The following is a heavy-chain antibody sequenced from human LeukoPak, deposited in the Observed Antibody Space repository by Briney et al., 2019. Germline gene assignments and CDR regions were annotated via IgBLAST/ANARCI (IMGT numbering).Heavy chain of an antibody. V-gene: IGHV3-21*01. CDR1: GFTFSSYN. CDR3: ARDRNVGFDY. CDR2: ISSSSSYI. J-gene: IGHJ4*02. Sequence: GGSLRLSCAASGFTFSSYNMNWARQAPGKGLEWVSSISSSSSYIYYADSIKGRFTISRDNAKNSLYLQMNSLRAEDTAVYYCARDRNVGFDYWGQGTLVTVSS. D-gene: IGHD4-11*01.